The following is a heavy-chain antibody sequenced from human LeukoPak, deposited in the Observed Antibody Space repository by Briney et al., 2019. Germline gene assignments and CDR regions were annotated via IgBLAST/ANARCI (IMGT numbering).Heavy chain of an antibody. V-gene: IGHV4-59*12. CDR1: GGSISSYY. CDR3: ARGAYFGAGTYYFWFDP. CDR2: IYYSGST. Sequence: PSETLSLTCTVSGGSISSYYWSWIRQPPGKGLEWIGYIYYSGSTNYNPSLKSRVTMSVDTSKNQFSLKLSSVTAADTAVYYCARGAYFGAGTYYFWFDPWGQGTLVTVSS. J-gene: IGHJ5*02. D-gene: IGHD3-10*01.